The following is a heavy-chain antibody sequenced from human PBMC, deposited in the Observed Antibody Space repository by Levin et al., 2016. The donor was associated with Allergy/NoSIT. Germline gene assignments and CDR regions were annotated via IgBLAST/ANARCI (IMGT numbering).Heavy chain of an antibody. Sequence: WVRQAPGQGLEWMGGIIPIFGTANYAQKFQGRVTITADESTSTAYMELSSLRSEDTAVYYCARGPPRGFGELLPFDYWGQGTLVTVSS. CDR2: IIPIFGTA. CDR3: ARGPPRGFGELLPFDY. D-gene: IGHD3-10*01. J-gene: IGHJ4*02. V-gene: IGHV1-69*01.